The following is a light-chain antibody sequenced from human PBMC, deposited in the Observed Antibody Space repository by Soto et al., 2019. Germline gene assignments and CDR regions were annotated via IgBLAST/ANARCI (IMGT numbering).Light chain of an antibody. Sequence: QSALTQPASVSGSPGQSITISCTGTSSDVGSYNLVSWYQQHPGKAPKLMIYEGSKRPSGVSNRFSGYKSVNTAPLTISGRHTEDEADYYCCSYAVRSAYEVVGGNRHTVL. J-gene: IGLJ2*01. CDR1: SSDVGSYNL. CDR2: EGS. V-gene: IGLV2-23*01. CDR3: CSYAVRSAYE.